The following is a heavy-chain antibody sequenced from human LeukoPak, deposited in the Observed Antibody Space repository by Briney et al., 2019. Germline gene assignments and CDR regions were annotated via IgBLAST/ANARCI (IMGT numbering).Heavy chain of an antibody. CDR1: GGSISSGGYY. J-gene: IGHJ6*03. Sequence: ETLSLTCTVSGGSISSGGYYWSWVRQAPGKGLEWVSAISGSGGNTYYADSVKGRFTISRDNSKNTLYLQMNSLRAEDTAVYYCATPEWLRSYYYYYMDVWGKGTTVTVSS. D-gene: IGHD5-12*01. V-gene: IGHV3-23*01. CDR3: ATPEWLRSYYYYYMDV. CDR2: ISGSGGNT.